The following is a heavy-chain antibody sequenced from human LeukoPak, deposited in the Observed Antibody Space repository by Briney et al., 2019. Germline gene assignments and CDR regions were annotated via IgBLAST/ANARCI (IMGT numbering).Heavy chain of an antibody. CDR3: TRDVYYYDSSLPGY. CDR2: IRCKAYGGTT. D-gene: IGHD3-22*01. V-gene: IGHV3-49*04. CDR1: GFTFGDYA. Sequence: GRSLRLSCTASGFTFGDYAMSWVRQAPGKGLEWVGFIRCKAYGGTTEYAASVKGRFTISRDDSKSIAYLQMNSLKIEDTAVYYCTRDVYYYDSSLPGYWGKGTLVPVSS. J-gene: IGHJ4*02.